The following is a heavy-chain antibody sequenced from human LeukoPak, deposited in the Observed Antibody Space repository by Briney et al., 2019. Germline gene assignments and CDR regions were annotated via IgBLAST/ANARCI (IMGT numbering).Heavy chain of an antibody. CDR1: GGSISSYY. Sequence: SETLSLTCTVSGGSISSYYWSWIRQPPGKGLEWIGYIYYSGSTNYNPSLKSRVTISVDTSKNQFSLKLSSVTAADTAVYYCARGPAAGNGVLDYWGQGTLVTVSS. V-gene: IGHV4-59*12. D-gene: IGHD2-8*01. CDR3: ARGPAAGNGVLDY. CDR2: IYYSGST. J-gene: IGHJ4*02.